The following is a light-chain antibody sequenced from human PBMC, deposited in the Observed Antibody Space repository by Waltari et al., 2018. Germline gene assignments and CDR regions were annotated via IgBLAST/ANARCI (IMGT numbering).Light chain of an antibody. CDR2: GTF. V-gene: IGKV3-20*01. CDR3: QQYDISPLT. J-gene: IGKJ4*01. CDR1: QTIRTTY. Sequence: EIVLTQSPGTLSLSPGEGATLSCRTNQTIRTTYLAWYQQKPGQAPTLLIYGTFSRATGIPDRFTGSGSGTDFSLTISSLEPEDCATYYCQQYDISPLTFGGGTKVEIK.